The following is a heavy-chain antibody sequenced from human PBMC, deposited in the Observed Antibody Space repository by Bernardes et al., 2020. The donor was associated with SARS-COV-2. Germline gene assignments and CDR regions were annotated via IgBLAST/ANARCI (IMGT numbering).Heavy chain of an antibody. CDR2: ISRTGYYK. CDR3: AREEFGGPAFDV. V-gene: IGHV3-21*01. J-gene: IGHJ3*01. Sequence: AGSLILSCEGSGFSFSGYTMTWVRQAPGKGLEWVSAISRTGYYKYYADSLEGRFTISRDNAKDSLYLQMVNLRAEDTAVYYCAREEFGGPAFDVWGQGTVVTVSS. CDR1: GFSFSGYT. D-gene: IGHD1-26*01.